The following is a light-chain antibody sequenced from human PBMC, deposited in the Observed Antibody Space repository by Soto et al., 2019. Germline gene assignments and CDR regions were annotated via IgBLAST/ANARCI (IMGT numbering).Light chain of an antibody. CDR3: QQSYTSLFLT. Sequence: DIQLTQSPSSLSASIGDRVTITCRAGQNVRTYLNWYQHKPGEAPKLLIYAASTLHSGVPSRFSANGSGTDFTLSTSSLQPEDFATYFCQQSYTSLFLTFGGGTKLEIK. CDR1: QNVRTY. V-gene: IGKV1-39*01. CDR2: AAS. J-gene: IGKJ4*01.